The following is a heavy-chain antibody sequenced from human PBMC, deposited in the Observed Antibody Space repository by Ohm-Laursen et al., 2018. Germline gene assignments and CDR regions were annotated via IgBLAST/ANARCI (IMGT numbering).Heavy chain of an antibody. CDR2: IYYNGNP. Sequence: GTLSLTCIVSGGSLRNYYWSWIRQPPGKGLEWIGYIYYNGNPRYNPSLESRVTISVDPSKNQFSLKLNSVTAADTALYYCVLYSSFSVSWGQGTLVTVSS. CDR1: GGSLRNYY. V-gene: IGHV4-59*08. J-gene: IGHJ5*02. CDR3: VLYSSFSVS. D-gene: IGHD6-6*01.